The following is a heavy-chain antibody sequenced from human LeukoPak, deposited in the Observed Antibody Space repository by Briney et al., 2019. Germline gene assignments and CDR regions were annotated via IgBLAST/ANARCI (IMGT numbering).Heavy chain of an antibody. CDR1: GFTFSSYG. CDR3: AKHPGDFTGIVNYYYMDV. D-gene: IGHD1-26*01. Sequence: GGSLRLSCAASGFTFSSYGMSWVRQAPGKGLEWVSAISGSGGSTYYADSVKGRFTISRDNTKNTLFLQMNSLRAEDTAVYYCAKHPGDFTGIVNYYYMDVWGKGTTVTVSS. CDR2: ISGSGGST. V-gene: IGHV3-23*01. J-gene: IGHJ6*03.